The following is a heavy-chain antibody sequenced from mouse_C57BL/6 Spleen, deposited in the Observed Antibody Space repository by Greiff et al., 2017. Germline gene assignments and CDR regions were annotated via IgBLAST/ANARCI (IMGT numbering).Heavy chain of an antibody. CDR1: GFSLTSYG. D-gene: IGHD1-1*01. V-gene: IGHV2-4*01. CDR3: AKNEKGYYGSSPYYAMDY. J-gene: IGHJ4*01. Sequence: QVQLQQSGPGLVQPSQSLSITCTVSGFSLTSYGVHWVRQPPGKGLEWLGVIWSGGSTDYNAAFISRLSISKYTSKSQVFFKMNRLQADNTAIYYCAKNEKGYYGSSPYYAMDYWGQGTSVTVSS. CDR2: IWSGGST.